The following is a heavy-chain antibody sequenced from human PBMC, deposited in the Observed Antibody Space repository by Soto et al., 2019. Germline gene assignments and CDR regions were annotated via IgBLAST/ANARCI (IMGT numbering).Heavy chain of an antibody. Sequence: QVQLQQWGAGLLKPSETLSLTCAVYGGSFRGYYWSWIRQPPGKGLEWIGEINHSGSTNYNPSLKSRVTISVDTSKNQCSLKLSSVTAADTAVYYCARYDFWRGYHAEYWGQGTLVTVSS. CDR3: ARYDFWRGYHAEY. CDR1: GGSFRGYY. J-gene: IGHJ4*02. V-gene: IGHV4-34*01. D-gene: IGHD3-3*01. CDR2: INHSGST.